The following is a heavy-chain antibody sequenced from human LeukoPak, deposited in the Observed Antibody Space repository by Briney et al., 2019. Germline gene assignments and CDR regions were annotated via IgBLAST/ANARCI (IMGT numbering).Heavy chain of an antibody. V-gene: IGHV4-34*01. J-gene: IGHJ6*03. CDR2: INHSGST. CDR3: ARAGGATLHYYYYYYMDV. Sequence: KPSETLSLTCAVYGGSFSGYYWSWIRQPPGKGLEWIGEINHSGSTNYNPSLKSRVTISVDTSKNQFSLKLSSVTAADTAVYYCARAGGATLHYYYYYYMDVWGKGTTVTVSS. CDR1: GGSFSGYY. D-gene: IGHD1-26*01.